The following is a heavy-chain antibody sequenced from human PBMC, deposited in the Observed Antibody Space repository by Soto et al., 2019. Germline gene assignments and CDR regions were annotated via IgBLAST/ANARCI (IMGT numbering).Heavy chain of an antibody. V-gene: IGHV3-53*01. CDR1: GFTVSSNY. CDR2: IYSGGST. D-gene: IGHD3-3*01. J-gene: IGHJ4*02. Sequence: EVQLVESGGGLIQPGGSLRLSCAASGFTVSSNYMSWVRQAPGKGLEWVSVIYSGGSTYYADSVKGRFTISRDNSKNTLYLQMNSLRAEDTAVYYCARYDPQVRFLFRDWGQGTLVTVSS. CDR3: ARYDPQVRFLFRD.